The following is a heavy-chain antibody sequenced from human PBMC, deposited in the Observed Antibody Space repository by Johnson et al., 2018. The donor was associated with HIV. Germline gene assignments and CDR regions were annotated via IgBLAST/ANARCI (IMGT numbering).Heavy chain of an antibody. Sequence: EVQVLESGGGMIRPGGSLRLSCAASGFTFDDYAMDWVRQAPGKGLEWVSAISGSGGSTYYADSVKGRFTISRDNSKNTLYLQMNRLRVEDTAVYYCAKESSSGWDPISFDIWGQGTMVTVSS. J-gene: IGHJ3*02. CDR1: GFTFDDYA. D-gene: IGHD6-19*01. V-gene: IGHV3-23*01. CDR3: AKESSSGWDPISFDI. CDR2: ISGSGGST.